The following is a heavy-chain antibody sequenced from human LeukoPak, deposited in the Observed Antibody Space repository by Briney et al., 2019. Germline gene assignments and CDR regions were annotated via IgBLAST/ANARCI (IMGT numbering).Heavy chain of an antibody. Sequence: SQTLSLTCTVSGGSISSGGYYWSWVRQHPEKGLEWIGYIYYSGTAYYNPPLKSRVTMSVDTSKNQFSLKLDSVTAADTAVYYCARFSNDHGVKFDYWGQGTLVTVSS. V-gene: IGHV4-31*03. CDR1: GGSISSGGYY. CDR3: ARFSNDHGVKFDY. J-gene: IGHJ4*02. CDR2: IYYSGTA. D-gene: IGHD4-17*01.